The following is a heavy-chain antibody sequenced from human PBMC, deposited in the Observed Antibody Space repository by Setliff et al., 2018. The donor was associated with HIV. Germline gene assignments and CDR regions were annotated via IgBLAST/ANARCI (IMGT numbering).Heavy chain of an antibody. V-gene: IGHV4-59*12. J-gene: IGHJ2*01. Sequence: PSETLSLTCSMSNGSINDYYWSWIRQSPGKRLEWIGSTYNSENINYNPSLKSRVTVSVDTSKNQFSLRLTSVTAADTAVYFCARHFYTTSWYSGTYWYFDLWGRGTLVTVS. CDR1: NGSINDYY. CDR3: ARHFYTTSWYSGTYWYFDL. D-gene: IGHD2-15*01. CDR2: TYNSENI.